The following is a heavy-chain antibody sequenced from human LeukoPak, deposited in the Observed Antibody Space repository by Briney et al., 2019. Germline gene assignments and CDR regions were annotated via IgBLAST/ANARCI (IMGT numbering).Heavy chain of an antibody. CDR1: GGSISSSSYY. D-gene: IGHD3-22*01. Sequence: SETLSLTCTVSGGSISSSSYYWGWIRQPPGKGLEWIGSIYYSGSTYYNPSLKSRVTISVDTSKNQFSLKLSSVTAADTAVYYCARGYYYDSSGYLDLRAFDIWGQGTMVTVSS. J-gene: IGHJ3*02. CDR3: ARGYYYDSSGYLDLRAFDI. CDR2: IYYSGST. V-gene: IGHV4-39*07.